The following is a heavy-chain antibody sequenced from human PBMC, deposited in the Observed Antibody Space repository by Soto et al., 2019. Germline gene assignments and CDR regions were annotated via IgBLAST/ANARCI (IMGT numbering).Heavy chain of an antibody. CDR3: AKRPLAARPTDY. D-gene: IGHD6-6*01. CDR2: ISGSGDNT. CDR1: GFTFSNYA. Sequence: EVQLLESGGGLVQPGGSLRLSCAASGFTFSNYAMTWVRQAPGKGLEWVSTISGSGDNTYYADSVRGRFTTSRDQSKNTLYHQMNSPRADDPAVYYCAKRPLAARPTDYWGQGTLVTVSS. V-gene: IGHV3-23*01. J-gene: IGHJ4*02.